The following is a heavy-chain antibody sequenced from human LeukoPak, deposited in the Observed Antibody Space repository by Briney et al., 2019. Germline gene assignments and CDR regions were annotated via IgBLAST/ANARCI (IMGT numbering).Heavy chain of an antibody. J-gene: IGHJ3*02. CDR3: ARTTHYYDSSGYITYAFDI. Sequence: SETLSLTCAVYGGSFSGYYWSWIRQPPGKGLEWIGEINHSGSTNYNPSLKSRVTISVDTSKNQFSLKLSSVTAADTAVYYCARTTHYYDSSGYITYAFDIWGQGTMVTVSS. CDR2: INHSGST. CDR1: GGSFSGYY. D-gene: IGHD3-22*01. V-gene: IGHV4-34*01.